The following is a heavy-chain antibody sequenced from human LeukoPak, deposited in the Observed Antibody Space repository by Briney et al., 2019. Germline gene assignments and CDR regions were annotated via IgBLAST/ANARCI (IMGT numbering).Heavy chain of an antibody. CDR2: MNPNSGNT. V-gene: IGHV1-8*01. J-gene: IGHJ6*03. Sequence: ASVKVSCKASGYTFTSYDINWVRQATGQGLEWMGWMNPNSGNTGYAQKFQGRVTMTRNTSISTAYMELSSLRSEDTAVYYCARHTYSSSWDRIARSYYYYYYYMDVWGKGTTVTISS. D-gene: IGHD6-13*01. CDR3: ARHTYSSSWDRIARSYYYYYYYMDV. CDR1: GYTFTSYD.